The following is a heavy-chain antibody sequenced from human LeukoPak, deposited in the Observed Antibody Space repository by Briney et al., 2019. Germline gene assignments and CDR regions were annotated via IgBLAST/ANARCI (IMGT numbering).Heavy chain of an antibody. J-gene: IGHJ4*02. D-gene: IGHD1-26*01. V-gene: IGHV1-2*02. CDR2: INPNSGGT. CDR3: VVDGSYYFDY. CDR1: GYTFTGYY. Sequence: ASVTVSCKASGYTFTGYYMHWVRQAPGQGLEWMGWINPNSGGTNYAQKFQVRVTMTRHTSISTAYIELSRLRSDDTAVYYCVVDGSYYFDYWGQGTLVAVSS.